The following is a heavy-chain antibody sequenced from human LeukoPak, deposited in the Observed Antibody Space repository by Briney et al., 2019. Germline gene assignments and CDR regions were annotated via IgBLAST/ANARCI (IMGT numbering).Heavy chain of an antibody. V-gene: IGHV3-9*01. D-gene: IGHD6-13*01. J-gene: IGHJ4*02. Sequence: GGSLRLSCAASGFTFDDYAMHWVRQAPGKGLEWVSGISWNSGSIGYADSVKGRFTISRDNAKNSLYLQMNSLRAEDTAVYYCARGPIAAAGLFDYWGQGTLVTVSS. CDR3: ARGPIAAAGLFDY. CDR1: GFTFDDYA. CDR2: ISWNSGSI.